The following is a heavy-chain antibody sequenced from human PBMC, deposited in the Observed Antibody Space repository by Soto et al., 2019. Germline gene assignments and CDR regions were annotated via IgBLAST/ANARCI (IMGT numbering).Heavy chain of an antibody. V-gene: IGHV4-59*11. J-gene: IGHJ4*02. CDR2: IYYSGST. D-gene: IGHD6-13*01. Sequence: SEDLSVTSTVSDGSISSHYLIWGLQPPGKGLEWIGYIYYSGSTNYNPSLKSRVTISVDTSKNQFSLKLSSVTAADTAVYYCARVRLAAGTKRWLDYWGQGTLVTVSS. CDR3: ARVRLAAGTKRWLDY. CDR1: DGSISSHY.